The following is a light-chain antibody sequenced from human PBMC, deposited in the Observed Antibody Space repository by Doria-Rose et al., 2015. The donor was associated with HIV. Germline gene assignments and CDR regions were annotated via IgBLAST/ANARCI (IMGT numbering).Light chain of an antibody. V-gene: IGKV4-1*01. CDR1: VLYSSNTKNN. Sequence: VLYSSNTKNNLAWYQQKPGQPPKLLIYWASTRESGVPDRFSGSGSGTEFTLTISSLQAEDVAVYYCQQYDSAPWTFGRGTKVEV. J-gene: IGKJ1*01. CDR3: QQYDSAPWT. CDR2: WAS.